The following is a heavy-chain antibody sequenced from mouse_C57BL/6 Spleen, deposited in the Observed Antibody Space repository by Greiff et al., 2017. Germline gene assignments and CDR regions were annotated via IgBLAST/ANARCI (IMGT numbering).Heavy chain of an antibody. V-gene: IGHV5-17*01. Sequence: EVHLVESGGGLVKPGGSLKLSCAASGFTFSDYGMHWVRQAPEKGLEWVAYISSGSSTIYYADTVKGRFTISRDNAKNTLFLQMTRLRSEDTAMYYCANYDEFAYWGQGTLVTVSA. J-gene: IGHJ3*01. D-gene: IGHD2-4*01. CDR1: GFTFSDYG. CDR3: ANYDEFAY. CDR2: ISSGSSTI.